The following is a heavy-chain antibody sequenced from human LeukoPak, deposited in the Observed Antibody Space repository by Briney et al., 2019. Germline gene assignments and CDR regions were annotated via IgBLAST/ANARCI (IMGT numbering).Heavy chain of an antibody. J-gene: IGHJ4*02. CDR3: ARVGPLWHYFDY. CDR1: GGSISSYY. Sequence: SETLSLTCTVSGGSISSYYWSWIRQPPGKGLEWIGYIYYSGSTNYNPSLKSRVTISVDTSKNQFSLKLSSVTAADTAVYYCARVGPLWHYFDYWGQGTLVTVSS. D-gene: IGHD3-10*01. V-gene: IGHV4-59*01. CDR2: IYYSGST.